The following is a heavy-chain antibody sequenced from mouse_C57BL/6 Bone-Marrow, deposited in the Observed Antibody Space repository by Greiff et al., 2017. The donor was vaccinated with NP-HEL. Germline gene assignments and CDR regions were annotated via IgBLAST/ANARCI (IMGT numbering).Heavy chain of an antibody. J-gene: IGHJ3*01. V-gene: IGHV1-69*01. CDR3: ARDYSNYQAWFAY. CDR1: GYTFTSYW. D-gene: IGHD2-5*01. CDR2: IDPSDSYT. Sequence: QVQLKQPGAELVMPGASVKLSCKASGYTFTSYWMHWVKQRPGQGLEWIGEIDPSDSYTNYNQKFKGKSTLTVDKSSSTAYMQLSSLTSEDSAVYYCARDYSNYQAWFAYWGQGTLVTASA.